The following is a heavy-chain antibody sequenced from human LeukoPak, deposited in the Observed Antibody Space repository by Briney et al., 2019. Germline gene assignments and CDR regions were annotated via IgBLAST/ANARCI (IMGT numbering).Heavy chain of an antibody. CDR2: SRNKANSYST. CDR1: GFIFSDHY. CDR3: ARGFHSFDI. Sequence: GGSLRLSCAASGFIFSDHYMDWVRQAPGKGLEWVARSRNKANSYSTVYTASVQGRFTISRDESKNSLYLQMNSLITEDTAVYFCARGFHSFDIWGQGTMVTVSS. J-gene: IGHJ3*02. V-gene: IGHV3-72*01.